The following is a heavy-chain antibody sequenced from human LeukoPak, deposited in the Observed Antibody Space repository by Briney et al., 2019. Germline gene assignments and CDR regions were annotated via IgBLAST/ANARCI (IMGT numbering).Heavy chain of an antibody. J-gene: IGHJ3*01. Sequence: GGSLILSCAASGFTFSDSAMTWVRQAPGKGLDWVSLISFSGANTYYADSVKGRFTISRDNSKDTLFLQMNSLRAEDTAIYYCARDIQLSTWGLGTMVTVSS. CDR1: GFTFSDSA. CDR3: ARDIQLST. V-gene: IGHV3-23*01. D-gene: IGHD5-24*01. CDR2: ISFSGANT.